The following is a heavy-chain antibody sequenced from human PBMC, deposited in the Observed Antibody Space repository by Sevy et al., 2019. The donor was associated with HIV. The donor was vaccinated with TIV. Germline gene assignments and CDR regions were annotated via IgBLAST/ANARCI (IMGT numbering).Heavy chain of an antibody. CDR3: ARRWGDSSGYYYVLGAFDI. V-gene: IGHV1-18*04. Sequence: ASVKVSCKASGYTFTSYGISWVRQAPGQGLEWMGWISAYNGNTNYAQKLQGRVTMTTDTSTSTAYMELRSLRSDDTAVYYCARRWGDSSGYYYVLGAFDIWGQGTMVTASS. CDR1: GYTFTSYG. CDR2: ISAYNGNT. D-gene: IGHD3-22*01. J-gene: IGHJ3*02.